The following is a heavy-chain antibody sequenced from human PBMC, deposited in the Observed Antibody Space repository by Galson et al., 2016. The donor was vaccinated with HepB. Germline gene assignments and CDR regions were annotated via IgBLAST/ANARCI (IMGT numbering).Heavy chain of an antibody. CDR2: IYHSGDT. D-gene: IGHD2-8*02. CDR1: GGSISSTTNW. Sequence: ETLSLTCTVSGGSISSTTNWWSWVRQSPGQGLEWIGEIYHSGDTNYNPSLKSRATISVDTSRNQFSLSLSSVTAADTAVYYCARDCTGGTCKFAGYDAFDIWGKGTTVTVSS. CDR3: ARDCTGGTCKFAGYDAFDI. V-gene: IGHV4-4*02. J-gene: IGHJ3*02.